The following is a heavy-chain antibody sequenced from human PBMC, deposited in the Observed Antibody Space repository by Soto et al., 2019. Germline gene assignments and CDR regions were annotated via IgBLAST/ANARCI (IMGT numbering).Heavy chain of an antibody. V-gene: IGHV1-18*01. J-gene: IGHJ5*01. CDR2: ISAYNGNT. CDR1: GYTFTSYG. D-gene: IGHD3-9*01. Sequence: ASVKVSCKASGYTFTSYGISWVRQAPGQGLEWMGWISAYNGNTNYAQKLQGRVTMTTDTSTSTAYMELRSLRSDDTAVYYCARVGDYDFLTGPIYFDSGGRETRSTAPS. CDR3: ARVGDYDFLTGPIYFDS.